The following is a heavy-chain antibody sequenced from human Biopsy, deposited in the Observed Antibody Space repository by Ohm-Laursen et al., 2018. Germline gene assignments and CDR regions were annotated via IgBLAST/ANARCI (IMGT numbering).Heavy chain of an antibody. CDR3: ARDRGYYSDRTVPGYLDL. CDR1: GDSISSYY. J-gene: IGHJ2*01. CDR2: VYYTGST. D-gene: IGHD3-22*01. Sequence: SETLSLTCTVSGDSISSYYWSWIRQPPGKGLQWIGYVYYTGSTDYNPSLQSRVTISVDTSKNHFSPRLRSVTPADTAIYYCARDRGYYSDRTVPGYLDLWGRGTLVTVSS. V-gene: IGHV4-59*01.